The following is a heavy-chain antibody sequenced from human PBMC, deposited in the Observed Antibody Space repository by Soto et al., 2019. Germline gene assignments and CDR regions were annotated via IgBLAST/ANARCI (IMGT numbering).Heavy chain of an antibody. Sequence: GGSLRLSCAASGFTFSSYGMHWVRQAPGKGLEWVAVISYDGSNKYYADSVKGRFTISRDNSKNTLYLQMNSLRAEDTAVYYCAKDYGVSLTYYFDYWGQGTLVTVSS. CDR2: ISYDGSNK. D-gene: IGHD3-16*01. V-gene: IGHV3-30*18. J-gene: IGHJ4*02. CDR3: AKDYGVSLTYYFDY. CDR1: GFTFSSYG.